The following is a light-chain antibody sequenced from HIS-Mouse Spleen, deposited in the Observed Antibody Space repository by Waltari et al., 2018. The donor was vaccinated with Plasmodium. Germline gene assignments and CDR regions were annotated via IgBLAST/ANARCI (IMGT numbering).Light chain of an antibody. CDR3: YSTDSSGNHRV. V-gene: IGLV3-10*01. CDR2: EDS. J-gene: IGLJ3*02. CDR1: DFPKHS. Sequence: SYELTQPPSVSVSPGQTARITCSGDDFPKHSAYWYQQKSGQAPVLVIYEDSKRPSGIPERFSGSSSGTMATLTISGAQVEDEADYYCYSTDSSGNHRVFGGGTKLTVL.